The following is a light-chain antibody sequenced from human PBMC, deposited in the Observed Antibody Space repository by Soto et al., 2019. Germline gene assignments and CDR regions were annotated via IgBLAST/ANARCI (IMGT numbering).Light chain of an antibody. Sequence: QSVLTQPPSASRSPGQSVTISCTGTSSDVGANTYVSWYQQHPGKAPKIVIYEVTKRPSGVPDRFSGSKSGNTASLTVSGLQAEDEADYYCCSYAGTNRLFGTGTQLTVL. V-gene: IGLV2-8*02. J-gene: IGLJ1*01. CDR3: CSYAGTNRL. CDR2: EVT. CDR1: SSDVGANTY.